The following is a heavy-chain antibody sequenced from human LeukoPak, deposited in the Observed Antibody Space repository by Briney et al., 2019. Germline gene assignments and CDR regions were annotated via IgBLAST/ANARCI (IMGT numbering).Heavy chain of an antibody. CDR2: MNPNSGNA. CDR3: ARGVVPAAIPRGNWFDP. V-gene: IGHV1-8*02. D-gene: IGHD2-2*02. CDR1: GYTFTSYD. J-gene: IGHJ5*02. Sequence: ASVKVSCKASGYTFTSYDINWVRQATGQGLEWMGWMNPNSGNAGYAQKFQGRVTMTRDTSISTAYMELSRLRSDDTAVYYCARGVVPAAIPRGNWFDPWGQGTLVTVSS.